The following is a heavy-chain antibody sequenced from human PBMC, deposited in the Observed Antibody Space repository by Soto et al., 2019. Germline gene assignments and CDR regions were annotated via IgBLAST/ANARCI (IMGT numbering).Heavy chain of an antibody. CDR3: ARVPNPQDCSSTSCYYYYYGMDV. CDR2: IQSDGSST. J-gene: IGHJ6*02. CDR1: GFTFSNYW. Sequence: GGSLRLSCAASGFTFSNYWMHWVRQAPGKGLVWVSRIQSDGSSTTYADSLKRRFTISRHNAKNTLYLQMNSLRAEDTAVYYWARVPNPQDCSSTSCYYYYYGMDVWGQGPTVTVSS. V-gene: IGHV3-74*01. D-gene: IGHD2-2*01.